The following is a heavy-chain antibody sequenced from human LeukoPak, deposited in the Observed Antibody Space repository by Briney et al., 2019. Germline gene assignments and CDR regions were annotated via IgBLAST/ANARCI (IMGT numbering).Heavy chain of an antibody. Sequence: PGTSLRLSCEASGFIFNHYALHWVRQAPHKALEWVAVIWSDGTNRYYADSVKGRFSIFRDDSQKRVFLQMNSLRAEDTAVYYCVRDAQRGFDYSNSLQYWGQGALVTVSS. CDR1: GFIFNHYA. CDR2: IWSDGTNR. V-gene: IGHV3-33*01. D-gene: IGHD4-11*01. J-gene: IGHJ4*02. CDR3: VRDAQRGFDYSNSLQY.